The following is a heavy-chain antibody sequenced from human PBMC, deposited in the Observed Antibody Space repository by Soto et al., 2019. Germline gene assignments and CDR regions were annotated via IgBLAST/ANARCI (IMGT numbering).Heavy chain of an antibody. CDR2: INAGNGNT. V-gene: IGHV1-3*01. CDR1: GYTFTSYA. Sequence: GASVKVSCKASGYTFTSYAMHWVRQAPGQRLEWMGWINAGNGNTKYSQKFQGRVTITRDTSASTAYMELSSLRSEDTAVYYCARNPWLGLIYHYGMDVWGQGXTVTVYS. CDR3: ARNPWLGLIYHYGMDV. J-gene: IGHJ6*02. D-gene: IGHD6-19*01.